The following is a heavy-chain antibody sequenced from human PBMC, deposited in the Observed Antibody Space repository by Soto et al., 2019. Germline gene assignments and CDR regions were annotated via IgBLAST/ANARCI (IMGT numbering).Heavy chain of an antibody. CDR1: GFTFSNAW. CDR2: IKSKTDGGTI. CDR3: TTAHPRGPDY. Sequence: GGSLRLSCAASGFTFSNAWMNWVRQAPGKGLEWVGLIKSKTDGGTIDYPAPVKGRFIILRDDSRNTLYLQMNSLKTEDTAVYYCTTAHPRGPDYWGQGTLVTVSS. V-gene: IGHV3-15*01. J-gene: IGHJ4*02. D-gene: IGHD5-12*01.